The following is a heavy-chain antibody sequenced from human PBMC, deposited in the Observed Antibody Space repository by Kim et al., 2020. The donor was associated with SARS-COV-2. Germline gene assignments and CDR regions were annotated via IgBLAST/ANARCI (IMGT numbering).Heavy chain of an antibody. Sequence: NDYDGAVRSRITIDPDTTKNQFSLHLQSVTPDDTAVYYCARRGVGSIFDVWGQGTVVTVSS. J-gene: IGHJ3*01. V-gene: IGHV6-1*01. CDR3: ARRGVGSIFDV. D-gene: IGHD3-10*01. CDR2: N.